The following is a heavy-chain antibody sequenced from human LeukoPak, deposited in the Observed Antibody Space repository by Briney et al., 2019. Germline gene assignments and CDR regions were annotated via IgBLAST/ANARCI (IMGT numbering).Heavy chain of an antibody. V-gene: IGHV4-59*08. CDR1: GGSIGSYY. CDR2: IHYSGST. D-gene: IGHD3-3*01. J-gene: IGHJ4*02. Sequence: SETLSLTCTVSGGSIGSYYWSWVRQPPGKGLEWIGYIHYSGSTNYNPSLKSRVTISVDTSKNQFSLKLSSVTAADTAVYYCARTQWYYDFWSGYFFDYWGQGTLVTVSS. CDR3: ARTQWYYDFWSGYFFDY.